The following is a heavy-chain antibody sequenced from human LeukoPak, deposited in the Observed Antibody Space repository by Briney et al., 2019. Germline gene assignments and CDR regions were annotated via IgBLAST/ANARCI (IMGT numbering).Heavy chain of an antibody. J-gene: IGHJ4*02. V-gene: IGHV4-30-4*01. CDR3: ARVSRDDSGSYYSHFDY. CDR1: GGSISSGDYY. D-gene: IGHD3-10*01. CDR2: IYYSGST. Sequence: PSGTLSLTCTVSGGSISSGDYYWSWIRQPSGKGLEWIGYIYYSGSTYYNPSLKSRITMSVDTSKNQFSLKLSSVTAADTAVYYCARVSRDDSGSYYSHFDYWGQGTLVTVSS.